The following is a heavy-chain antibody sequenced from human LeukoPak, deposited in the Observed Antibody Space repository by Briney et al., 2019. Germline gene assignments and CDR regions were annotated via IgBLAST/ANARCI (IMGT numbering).Heavy chain of an antibody. CDR2: INHSGST. CDR3: ARDGNYDILTTFDI. Sequence: SETLSLTCAVYGGSFSGYYWSWIRQPPGKGLEWIGEINHSGSTNYNPSLKSRVTISVDTSKNQFSLKLSSVTAADTAVYYCARDGNYDILTTFDIWGQGTMVTVSS. V-gene: IGHV4-34*01. J-gene: IGHJ3*02. D-gene: IGHD3-9*01. CDR1: GGSFSGYY.